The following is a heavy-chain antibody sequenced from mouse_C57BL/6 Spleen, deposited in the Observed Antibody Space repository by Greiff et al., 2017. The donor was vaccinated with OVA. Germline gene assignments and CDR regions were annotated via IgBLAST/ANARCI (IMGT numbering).Heavy chain of an antibody. D-gene: IGHD1-1*01. CDR3: ATYYGSSPYYFDY. CDR2: IDPSDSET. CDR1: GYTFTSYW. V-gene: IGHV1-52*01. Sequence: VQLQQPGAELVRPGSSVKLSCKASGYTFTSYWMHWVKQRPIQGLEWIGNIDPSDSETHYNQKFKDKATLTVDKSSSTAYMQLSSLTSEDSAVYYCATYYGSSPYYFDYWGQGTTLTVSS. J-gene: IGHJ2*01.